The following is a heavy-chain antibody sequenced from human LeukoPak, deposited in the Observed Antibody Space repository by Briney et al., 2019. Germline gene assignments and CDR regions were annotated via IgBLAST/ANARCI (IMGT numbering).Heavy chain of an antibody. CDR1: GFTFSSYE. J-gene: IGHJ4*02. Sequence: PGGSLRLSCAASGFTFSSYEMNWVRQAPGKGLEWVSYISRSGSLIYYADSVKGRFTISRDNAKNSLYLQMNSLRAEDTAVYYCAREMGYYDSSGYYYWGRGTLVTVSS. V-gene: IGHV3-48*03. CDR2: ISRSGSLI. CDR3: AREMGYYDSSGYYY. D-gene: IGHD3-22*01.